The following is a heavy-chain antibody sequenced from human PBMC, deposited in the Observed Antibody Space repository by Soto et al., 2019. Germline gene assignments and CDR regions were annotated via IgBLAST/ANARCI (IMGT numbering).Heavy chain of an antibody. CDR1: GFTFSSYG. J-gene: IGHJ2*01. V-gene: IGHV3-33*01. Sequence: QVQLVESGGGVVQPGRSLRLSCAASGFTFSSYGMHWVRQAPGKGLEWVAVIWYDGSNKYYADSVKGRFTISRDNSKNPLYLQMNSLRAEDTAVYYCARVPYGDYWYFDLWGRGTLVTVSS. CDR2: IWYDGSNK. D-gene: IGHD4-17*01. CDR3: ARVPYGDYWYFDL.